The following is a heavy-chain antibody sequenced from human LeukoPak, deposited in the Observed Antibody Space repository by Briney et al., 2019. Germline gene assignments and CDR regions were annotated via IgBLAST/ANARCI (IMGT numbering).Heavy chain of an antibody. V-gene: IGHV4-38-2*02. CDR1: GYSISSGYY. D-gene: IGHD3-16*01. Sequence: SETLSLTCTVSGYSISSGYYWGWIRQPPGKGLEWIGSIYHSGSTYYNPSLKSRVTISVDTSKNQFSLKLSSVTAADTAVYYCARVMITFGGVRFFDYWGQGTLVTVSS. J-gene: IGHJ4*02. CDR2: IYHSGST. CDR3: ARVMITFGGVRFFDY.